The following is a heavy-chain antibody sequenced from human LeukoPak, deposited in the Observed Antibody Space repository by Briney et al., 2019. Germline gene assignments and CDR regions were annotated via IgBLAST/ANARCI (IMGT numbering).Heavy chain of an antibody. CDR3: ARDGRSGYEDL. CDR2: IYHVGGT. D-gene: IGHD5-12*01. J-gene: IGHJ5*02. Sequence: SETLSLTCTVSGVSIKTNSDYWGWLRQPPGKGLEWIGSIYHVGGTYYNPSLKSRVTISIDTSKNQFSLKLTSVTAADAAIYYCARDGRSGYEDLWGPGTLVTVSS. CDR1: GVSIKTNSDY. V-gene: IGHV4-39*07.